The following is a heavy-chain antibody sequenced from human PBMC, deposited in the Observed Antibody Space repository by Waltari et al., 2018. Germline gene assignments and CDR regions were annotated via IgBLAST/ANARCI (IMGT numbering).Heavy chain of an antibody. J-gene: IGHJ6*03. D-gene: IGHD1-26*01. CDR3: ATSRIVGATRPDYYMDV. CDR2: IYYSGST. CDR1: GGSISSSSYY. V-gene: IGHV4-39*07. Sequence: QLQLQESGPGLVKPSETLSLTCTVSGGSISSSSYYWGWIRQPPGKGVEWIGSIYYSGSTHYNPSRKIRVTITADTSTDTAYMELSSLRSEDTAVYYCATSRIVGATRPDYYMDVWGKGTTVTVSS.